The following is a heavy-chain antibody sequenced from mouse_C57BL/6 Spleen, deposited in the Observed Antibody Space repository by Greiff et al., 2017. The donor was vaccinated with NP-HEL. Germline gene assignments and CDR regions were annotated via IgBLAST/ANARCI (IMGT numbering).Heavy chain of an antibody. Sequence: QVQLQQPGAELVMPGASVKLSCKASGYTFTSYWMHWVKQRPGQGLEWIGEIDPSDSYTNYNQKFKGKSTLTVDKSSSTAYMQLSSLTSEASAVYYCARAITSYYFDYWGQGTTLTVSS. CDR2: IDPSDSYT. D-gene: IGHD1-2*01. CDR1: GYTFTSYW. V-gene: IGHV1-69*01. J-gene: IGHJ2*01. CDR3: ARAITSYYFDY.